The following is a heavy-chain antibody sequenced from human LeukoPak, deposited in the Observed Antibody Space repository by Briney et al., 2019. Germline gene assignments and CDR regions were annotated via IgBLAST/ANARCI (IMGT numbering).Heavy chain of an antibody. D-gene: IGHD3-3*01. J-gene: IGHJ4*02. CDR2: ISSSSSYI. CDR1: GFTVSSNY. V-gene: IGHV3-21*01. CDR3: ATSWHDFWSGYYTHPFDY. Sequence: GGSLRLSCAASGFTVSSNYMSWVRQAPGKGLEWVSSISSSSSYIYYADSVKGRFTISRDNAKNSLYLQMNSLRAEDTAVYYCATSWHDFWSGYYTHPFDYWGQGTLVTVSS.